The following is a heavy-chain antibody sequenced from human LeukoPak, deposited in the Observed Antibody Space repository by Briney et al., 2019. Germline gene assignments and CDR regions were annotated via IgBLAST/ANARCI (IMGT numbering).Heavy chain of an antibody. Sequence: GGSLRLSCAASGFTFSSYAMNWVRQAPGKGPERVSAINGRGDNTYYADSVKGRFTISRDNSKSTLFLQMNSLRAEDTAIYYCAKDRVSPGFNLFDPWGQGTLVTVSS. V-gene: IGHV3-23*01. CDR1: GFTFSSYA. CDR3: AKDRVSPGFNLFDP. CDR2: INGRGDNT. D-gene: IGHD2/OR15-2a*01. J-gene: IGHJ5*02.